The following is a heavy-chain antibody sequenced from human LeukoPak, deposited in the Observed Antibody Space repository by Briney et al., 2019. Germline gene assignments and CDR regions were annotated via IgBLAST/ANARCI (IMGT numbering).Heavy chain of an antibody. CDR1: GGSISTYY. D-gene: IGHD6-6*01. J-gene: IGHJ5*02. V-gene: IGHV4-59*12. CDR3: ARARSSRASGWFDP. CDR2: IYNSGST. Sequence: SETLSLTCTVSGGSISTYYWSWIRKPPGKGLEWIGHIYNSGSTNYSPSLKSRVTISVDTSKNQFSLKLSSVTAADTAVYYCARARSSRASGWFDPWGQGTLVTVSS.